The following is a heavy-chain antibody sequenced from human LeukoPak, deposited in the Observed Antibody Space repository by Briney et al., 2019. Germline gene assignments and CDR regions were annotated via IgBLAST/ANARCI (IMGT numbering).Heavy chain of an antibody. CDR3: ARDPHPYCTNGVCSPYFDY. CDR1: GFTFSSYW. J-gene: IGHJ4*02. Sequence: GGSLRLSCAASGFTFSSYWMSWVRQAPGKGLEWVANIKQDGSEKYYVDSVKGRFTISRDNAKNSLYLQMNSLRAEDTAVYYCARDPHPYCTNGVCSPYFDYSGQGTLVTVSS. V-gene: IGHV3-7*01. CDR2: IKQDGSEK. D-gene: IGHD2-8*01.